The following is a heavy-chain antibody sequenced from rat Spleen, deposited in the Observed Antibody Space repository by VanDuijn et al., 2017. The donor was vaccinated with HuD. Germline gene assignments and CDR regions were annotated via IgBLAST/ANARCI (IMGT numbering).Heavy chain of an antibody. D-gene: IGHD3-1*01. CDR2: ISSEGVNT. V-gene: IGHV5-58*01. CDR3: ATKDY. Sequence: EVQLVESGGGLVQPGRSLKLSCVASGFTFNKYWMNWIRQAPGKGLEWVASISSEGVNTYYPDSVKGRFTISRNNAENTVYLQMDSLRSEDTATYYCATKDYWGQGVMVTVSS. J-gene: IGHJ2*01. CDR1: GFTFNKYW.